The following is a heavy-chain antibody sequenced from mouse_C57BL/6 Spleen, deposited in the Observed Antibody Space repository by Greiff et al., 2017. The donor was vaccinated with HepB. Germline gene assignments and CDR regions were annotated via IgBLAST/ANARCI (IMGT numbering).Heavy chain of an antibody. CDR1: GYSITSGYY. Sequence: VQLKESGPGLVKPSQSLSLTCSVTGYSITSGYYWNWIRQFPGNKLEWMGYISYDGSNNYNPSLKNRISITRDTSKNQFFLKLNSVTTEDTATYYCARAEGWDDYWGQGTTLTVSS. CDR2: ISYDGSN. V-gene: IGHV3-6*01. D-gene: IGHD3-3*01. J-gene: IGHJ2*01. CDR3: ARAEGWDDY.